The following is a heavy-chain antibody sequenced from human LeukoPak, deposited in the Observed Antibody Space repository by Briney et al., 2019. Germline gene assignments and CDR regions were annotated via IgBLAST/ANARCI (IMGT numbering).Heavy chain of an antibody. CDR3: AKEHYDILTGYFTPFDY. V-gene: IGHV3-23*01. CDR1: GFTFSSYG. D-gene: IGHD3-9*01. J-gene: IGHJ4*02. Sequence: GGSLRLSCAASGFTFSSYGMRWVRHARGKGLEWVSDISGSGGSTYYADSVKGRFTISRDNSKNTLYLQMNSLRAEDTAVYYCAKEHYDILTGYFTPFDYWGQGTLVTVSS. CDR2: ISGSGGST.